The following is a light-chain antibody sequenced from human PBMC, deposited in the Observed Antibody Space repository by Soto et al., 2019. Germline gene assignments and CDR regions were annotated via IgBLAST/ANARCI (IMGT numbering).Light chain of an antibody. CDR1: QSLLHITGETF. CDR3: MQSTQLTPT. J-gene: IGKJ5*01. CDR2: EVS. Sequence: DVVMTQTPLTLSVAPGQPASMSCKSSQSLLHITGETFLFWYLQKQGQSPQLXIYEVSTRVSGVPDRFSGSGSGTECTREISRVETDDVGIDYCMQSTQLTPTFGQGTRLEIK. V-gene: IGKV2D-29*02.